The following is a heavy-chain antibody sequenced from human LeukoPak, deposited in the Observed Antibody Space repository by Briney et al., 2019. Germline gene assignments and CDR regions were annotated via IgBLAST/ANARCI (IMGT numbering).Heavy chain of an antibody. J-gene: IGHJ4*02. CDR3: AGRGSGSYFDY. CDR1: GFTFDDYG. CDR2: ISYDGSNK. V-gene: IGHV3-30*03. Sequence: GGSLRLSCAASGFTFDDYGMSWVRQAPGKGLEWVAVISYDGSNKYYADSVKGRFTISRDNSKNTLYLQMHSLRAEDTAVYYCAGRGSGSYFDYWGQGTLVTVSS. D-gene: IGHD3-10*01.